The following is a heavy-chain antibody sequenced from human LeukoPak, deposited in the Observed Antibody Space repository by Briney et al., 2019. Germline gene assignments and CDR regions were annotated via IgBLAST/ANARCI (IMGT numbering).Heavy chain of an antibody. D-gene: IGHD5-18*01. CDR2: IIPIFGTA. CDR1: GSTFSSYA. V-gene: IGHV1-69*13. J-gene: IGHJ6*02. CDR3: ARPTRYSPSYGMDV. Sequence: SVKVSCKASGSTFSSYAISWVRQAPGQGLEWMGGIIPIFGTANYAQKFQGRVTITADESTSTAYMELSSLRSEDTAVYYCARPTRYSPSYGMDVWGQGTTVTVSS.